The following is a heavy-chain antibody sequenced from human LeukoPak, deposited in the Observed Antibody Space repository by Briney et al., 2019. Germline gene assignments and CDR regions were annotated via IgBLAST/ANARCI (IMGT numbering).Heavy chain of an antibody. V-gene: IGHV3-21*01. Sequence: GGSLRLSCAASGFTFSSYSMNWVRQAPGKGLEWVSSISSSSSYKYYADSVKGRFTISRDNAKNSLYLQMNSLRAEDTAVYYCATDRDSSRQKRFDYWGQGTLVTVSP. CDR3: ATDRDSSRQKRFDY. J-gene: IGHJ4*02. CDR1: GFTFSSYS. CDR2: ISSSSSYK. D-gene: IGHD6-13*01.